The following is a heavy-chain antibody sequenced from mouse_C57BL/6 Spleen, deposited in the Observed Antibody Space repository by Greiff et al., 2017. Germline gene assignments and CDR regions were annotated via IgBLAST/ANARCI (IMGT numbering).Heavy chain of an antibody. J-gene: IGHJ3*01. Sequence: EVHLVESGGGLVQPKGSLKLSCAASGFSFNTYAMNWVRQAPGKGLEWVARIRSKSNNYATYYAGSVKDRFTISRDDSESMLYLQMTNLKTEDTAMYYCEATGLAYWGQGTLVTVSA. CDR1: GFSFNTYA. CDR3: EATGLAY. D-gene: IGHD3-2*02. CDR2: IRSKSNNYAT. V-gene: IGHV10-1*01.